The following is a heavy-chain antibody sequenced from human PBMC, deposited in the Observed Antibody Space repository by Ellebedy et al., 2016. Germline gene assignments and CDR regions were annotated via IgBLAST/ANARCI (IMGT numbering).Heavy chain of an antibody. CDR1: GGSISSSSYY. CDR3: ARDGGYCSGGSCYDIHFDY. J-gene: IGHJ4*02. V-gene: IGHV4-39*07. D-gene: IGHD2-15*01. Sequence: SETLSLTXTVSGGSISSSSYYWGWIRQPPGKGLEWIGSIYYSGSTYYNPSLKSRVTISVDTSKNQFSLKLSSVTAADTAVYYCARDGGYCSGGSCYDIHFDYWGQGTLVTVFS. CDR2: IYYSGST.